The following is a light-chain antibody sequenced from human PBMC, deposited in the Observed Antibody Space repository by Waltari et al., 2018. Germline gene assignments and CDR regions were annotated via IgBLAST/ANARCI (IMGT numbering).Light chain of an antibody. CDR1: QTIVNC. J-gene: IGKJ4*01. CDR2: DAS. V-gene: IGKV3-11*01. CDR3: QQRYDWPLT. Sequence: SCRASQTIVNCFAWYQQKPGQPPRVLIYDASNRAAGIPARVSGSGSGTDFTLAISSLEPEDFAVYYCQQRYDWPLTFGGGTKVEIK.